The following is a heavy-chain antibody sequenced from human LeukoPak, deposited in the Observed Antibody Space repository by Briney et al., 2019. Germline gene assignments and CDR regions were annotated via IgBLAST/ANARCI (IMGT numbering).Heavy chain of an antibody. D-gene: IGHD3-22*01. V-gene: IGHV4-34*01. CDR1: GGSFSGYY. J-gene: IGHJ4*02. CDR3: ASRQQLRGSGYSR. CDR2: INHSGST. Sequence: SETLSLTCAVYGGSFSGYYWSWIRQPPGKGLGWIGEINHSGSTNYNPSLKSRVTISVDTSKNQFSLKLSSVTAADTAVYYCASRQQLRGSGYSRWGQGTLVTVSS.